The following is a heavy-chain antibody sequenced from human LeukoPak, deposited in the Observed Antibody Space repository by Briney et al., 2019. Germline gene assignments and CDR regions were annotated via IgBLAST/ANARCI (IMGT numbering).Heavy chain of an antibody. Sequence: PSETLSLTCAVYGGSFSGYYWSWIRQPPGKGLEWIGEINHSGSTNYNPSLKSRVTISVDTSKNQFSLKLSSVTAADTAVYYCARLGRPRYSSSWYGAYNWFDPWGQGTLVTVSS. CDR3: ARLGRPRYSSSWYGAYNWFDP. V-gene: IGHV4-34*01. CDR2: INHSGST. D-gene: IGHD6-13*01. CDR1: GGSFSGYY. J-gene: IGHJ5*02.